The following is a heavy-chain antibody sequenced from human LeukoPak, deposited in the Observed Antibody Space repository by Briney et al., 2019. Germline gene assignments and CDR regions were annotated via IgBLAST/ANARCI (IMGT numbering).Heavy chain of an antibody. D-gene: IGHD3-9*01. CDR1: GDSISNGHYY. CDR2: ISSRGST. CDR3: GRRRKGRFFDYIFAL. V-gene: IGHV4-39*01. Sequence: SETLSLTCSVSGDSISNGHYYWGWIRQPPGKGLEWLATISSRGSTSSNPSLRSRVTMSVDTSKNQFALKMSSVTTADTAVYYCGRRRKGRFFDYIFALGGRGPGVTVSS. J-gene: IGHJ4*02.